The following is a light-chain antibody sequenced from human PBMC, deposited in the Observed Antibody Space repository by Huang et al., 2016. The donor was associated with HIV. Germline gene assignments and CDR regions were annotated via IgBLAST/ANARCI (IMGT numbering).Light chain of an antibody. CDR3: QQFSSYSPLT. CDR1: QGISNS. Sequence: IQLTQSPSSLSASVGDRVTITCRASQGISNSLVWYQQKPGRAPKLLIDAASTLQSGVTSRFSGSGSGTDFTLTISSLQPEDSATYYCQQFSSYSPLTFGGGTKVEIK. J-gene: IGKJ4*01. CDR2: AAS. V-gene: IGKV1-9*01.